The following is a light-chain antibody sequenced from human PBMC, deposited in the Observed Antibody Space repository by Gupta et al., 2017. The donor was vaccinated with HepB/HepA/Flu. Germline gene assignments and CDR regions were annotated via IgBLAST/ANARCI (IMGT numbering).Light chain of an antibody. CDR3: KQRRKFPYS. J-gene: IGKJ2*03. CDR1: QSLLESDDGNTY. Sequence: DIVMTQTPLFLPVTPGEPASISCRSSQSLLESDDGNTYLDWYLQKPGQSPQLLISTGSSRDSGVPDRFSGSGSGTDFTLKITRVEAEDVGVYYCKQRRKFPYSFGHGTKLEIK. V-gene: IGKV2-40*01. CDR2: TGS.